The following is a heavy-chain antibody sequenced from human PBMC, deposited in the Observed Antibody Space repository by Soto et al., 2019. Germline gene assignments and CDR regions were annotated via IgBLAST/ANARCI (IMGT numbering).Heavy chain of an antibody. V-gene: IGHV4-59*08. J-gene: IGHJ4*02. Sequence: QVQLQESGPGLVKPSETLSLTCTVSGASISGYHWGWIRQPPGKGLEWIGYMSYSGSTNYSPSLKSRVTMSVDTSKNQFSLKLNSVTAADTAMYYCARAFSFDCYTYYFDYWGQGPLVTVSS. D-gene: IGHD2-15*01. CDR3: ARAFSFDCYTYYFDY. CDR2: MSYSGST. CDR1: GASISGYH.